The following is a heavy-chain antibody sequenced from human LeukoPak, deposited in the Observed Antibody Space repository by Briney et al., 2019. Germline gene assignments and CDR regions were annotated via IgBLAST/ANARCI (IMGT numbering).Heavy chain of an antibody. CDR2: IYYSGST. D-gene: IGHD2-15*01. CDR3: ARHTGYCSGGSCYFLDH. J-gene: IGHJ4*02. V-gene: IGHV4-39*01. CDR1: RGSISSSNYY. Sequence: PSETLSLTCTVSRGSISSSNYYWGWIRQPPGKGLEWIGSIYYSGSTYYNPSLKSRVTISVDTSKNQFSLKLSSVTAADTAVYYCARHTGYCSGGSCYFLDHWGQGTLVTVSS.